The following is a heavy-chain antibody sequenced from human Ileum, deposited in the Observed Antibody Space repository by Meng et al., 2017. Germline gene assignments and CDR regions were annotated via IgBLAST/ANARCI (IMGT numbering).Heavy chain of an antibody. V-gene: IGHV3-73*02. CDR2: IRSKANGYAP. CDR3: TRHVEADSGYFYD. J-gene: IGHJ4*02. Sequence: EGARVGSGGVVFQRGGSLTLSCAASGLTVGAAHIPWVREVSGEGPEWVGRIRSKANGYAPAFAASVKGRFPISRDDSKKMAFLQMNSLKTEDTAVYYCTRHVEADSGYFYDWGQGTLVTVSS. CDR1: GLTVGAAH. D-gene: IGHD3-22*01.